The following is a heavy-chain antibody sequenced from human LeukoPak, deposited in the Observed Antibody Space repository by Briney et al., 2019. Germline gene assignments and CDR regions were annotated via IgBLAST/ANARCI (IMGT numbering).Heavy chain of an antibody. Sequence: PSETLSLTCTVSGGSISSSSYYWGWIRQPPGKGLEWIGSIYYSGSTYYNPSLKSRVTISVDTSKNQFSLKLSSVTAADTAVYYCASNFYGSGAPPAFDIWDQGTMVTVSS. CDR2: IYYSGST. CDR1: GGSISSSSYY. CDR3: ASNFYGSGAPPAFDI. V-gene: IGHV4-39*01. J-gene: IGHJ3*02. D-gene: IGHD3-10*01.